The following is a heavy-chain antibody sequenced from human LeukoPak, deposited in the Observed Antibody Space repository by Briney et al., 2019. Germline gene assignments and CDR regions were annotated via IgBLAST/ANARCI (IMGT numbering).Heavy chain of an antibody. CDR2: IKQDGSEK. V-gene: IGHV3-7*01. D-gene: IGHD3-22*01. CDR1: GSTFSSYW. J-gene: IGHJ4*02. Sequence: GGSLRLSCAASGSTFSSYWMSWVRQAPGKGLEWVANIKQDGSEKYYVDSVKGRFTISRDNAKNSLYLQMNSLRAEDTAVYYCAKEGNYDSSGYFPFDYWGQGTLVTVSS. CDR3: AKEGNYDSSGYFPFDY.